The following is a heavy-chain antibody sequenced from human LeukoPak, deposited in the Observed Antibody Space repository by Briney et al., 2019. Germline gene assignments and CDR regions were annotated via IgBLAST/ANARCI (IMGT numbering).Heavy chain of an antibody. CDR2: MSYSGSP. CDR1: GGSISSSSYY. D-gene: IGHD3-3*01. CDR3: ARGYRGDFWSGYPYYFDY. V-gene: IGHV4-39*07. Sequence: PSETLSLTCAVSGGSISSSSYYWGWIRQAPGKGLEWIGSMSYSGSPNYNPSLKGRVIISVDTSKNQFSLKLSSVTAADTAVYYCARGYRGDFWSGYPYYFDYWGQGTLDTVSS. J-gene: IGHJ4*02.